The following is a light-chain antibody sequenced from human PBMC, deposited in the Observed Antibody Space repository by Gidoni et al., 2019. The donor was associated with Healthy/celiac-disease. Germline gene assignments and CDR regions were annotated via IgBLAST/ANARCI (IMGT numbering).Light chain of an antibody. CDR3: CSYAGSSTFVV. Sequence: QSALTQPASVSGSPGQSVPISCTGNSSDVGSYNLVSWYQQHPGKAPKLRIYEGSKRPSGVSNRFSGSKSGNTASLTISGLQAEDEADYYCCSYAGSSTFVVFGGGTKLTVL. V-gene: IGLV2-23*03. J-gene: IGLJ2*01. CDR2: EGS. CDR1: SSDVGSYNL.